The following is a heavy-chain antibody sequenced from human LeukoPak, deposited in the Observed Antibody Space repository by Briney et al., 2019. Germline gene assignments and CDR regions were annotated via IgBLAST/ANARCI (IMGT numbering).Heavy chain of an antibody. CDR2: IIPIFGTA. D-gene: IGHD6-6*01. CDR1: GGTFSSYA. CDR3: ASLNPRERLARPRRLNYYYMDV. V-gene: IGHV1-69*05. J-gene: IGHJ6*03. Sequence: ASVKVSCKASGGTFSSYAISWVRQAPGQGLEWMGGIIPIFGTANYAQKFQGRVTITTDESTSTAYMELSSLRSEDTAVYYCASLNPRERLARPRRLNYYYMDVWGKGTTVTVSS.